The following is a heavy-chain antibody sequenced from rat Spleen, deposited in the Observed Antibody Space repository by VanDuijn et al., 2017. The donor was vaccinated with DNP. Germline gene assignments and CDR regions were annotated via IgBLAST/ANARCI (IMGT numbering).Heavy chain of an antibody. V-gene: IGHV5-25*01. Sequence: EVQLVESGGGLVQPGRSLKLSCAASGFTFSNYDMAWVRQAPTKGLEWVASTSTSGGSTYYRDSVKGRLTVSRDNAKSTLYLQMDSLRSEDTATYYCASSYFYDGSYYPFAYWGQGTLVTVSS. CDR3: ASSYFYDGSYYPFAY. J-gene: IGHJ3*01. CDR2: TSTSGGST. CDR1: GFTFSNYD. D-gene: IGHD1-12*02.